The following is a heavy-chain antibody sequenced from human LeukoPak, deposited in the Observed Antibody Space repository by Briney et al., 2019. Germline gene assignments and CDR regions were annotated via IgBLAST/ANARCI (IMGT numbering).Heavy chain of an antibody. CDR3: ARGAGLLLWFGELFHDAFDI. D-gene: IGHD3-10*01. V-gene: IGHV4-59*12. J-gene: IGHJ3*02. Sequence: SETLSLTCTVSGGSISSYYWSWIRQPPGKGLEWIGYIYYSGSTNYNPSLKSRVTISVDTSKNQFSLKLSSVTAADTAVYYRARGAGLLLWFGELFHDAFDIWGQGTMVTVSS. CDR2: IYYSGST. CDR1: GGSISSYY.